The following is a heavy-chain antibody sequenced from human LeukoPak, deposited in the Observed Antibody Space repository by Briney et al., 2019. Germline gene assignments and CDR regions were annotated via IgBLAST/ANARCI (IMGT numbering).Heavy chain of an antibody. V-gene: IGHV2-5*02. CDR1: GFSLSTSGVG. Sequence: SGPKLVNPTQTLTLTCNFFGFSLSTSGVGVGWIRQPPGKALEWLALIYWDDDKRYSPSLKSRLTITKDTSKNQVVLTMTNMDAVDRAAYYCAYSSIVVVPAAIAFDYWGQGTLVTVSS. D-gene: IGHD2-2*01. J-gene: IGHJ4*02. CDR2: IYWDDDK. CDR3: AYSSIVVVPAAIAFDY.